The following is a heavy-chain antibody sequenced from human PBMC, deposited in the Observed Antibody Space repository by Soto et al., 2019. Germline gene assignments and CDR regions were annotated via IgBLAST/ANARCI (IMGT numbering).Heavy chain of an antibody. V-gene: IGHV3-23*01. D-gene: IGHD7-27*01. CDR3: AKGGLGTLGMDV. Sequence: PGGSLRLSCAASELTFTTNVMSWVRQAPGGGLEWVSTVSASGAVPYYADSVQGRFTISRDNSKTTLYLQMNSLRADDTAIYYCAKGGLGTLGMDVWGHGTTVTVS. CDR2: VSASGAVP. CDR1: ELTFTTNV. J-gene: IGHJ6*02.